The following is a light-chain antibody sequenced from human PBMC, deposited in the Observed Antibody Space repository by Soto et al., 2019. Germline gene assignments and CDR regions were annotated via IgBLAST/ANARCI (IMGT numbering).Light chain of an antibody. CDR2: GAS. CDR1: QSVSSN. Sequence: EVVLTQSPATMSVTPGEGATLSCRASQSVSSNLAWYQQKPGQAPRLLIYGASSRATGIPDRFRGRGSGTDFTLTISGLEPEDFAVYFCQHYGSPPITFGQGTRLEI. J-gene: IGKJ5*01. V-gene: IGKV3-20*01. CDR3: QHYGSPPIT.